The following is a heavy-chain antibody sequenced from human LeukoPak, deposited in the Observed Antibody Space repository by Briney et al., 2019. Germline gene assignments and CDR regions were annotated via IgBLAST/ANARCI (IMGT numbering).Heavy chain of an antibody. CDR2: INSDGSST. Sequence: PGGSLRLSCAASGFTFSRYWMHWVRQAPGKGLVWVSRINSDGSSTTYADSVKGRFTISRDNAKNTLYLQMNNLRAEDTAVYYCARDLSSGYYPELFDYRGQGTLVTVSS. D-gene: IGHD3-22*01. V-gene: IGHV3-74*01. CDR3: ARDLSSGYYPELFDY. J-gene: IGHJ4*02. CDR1: GFTFSRYW.